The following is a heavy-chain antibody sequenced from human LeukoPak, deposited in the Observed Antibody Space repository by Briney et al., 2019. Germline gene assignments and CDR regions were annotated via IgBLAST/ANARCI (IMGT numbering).Heavy chain of an antibody. D-gene: IGHD3-10*01. CDR3: AREALWFGESLEIGDL. CDR2: LLFSATT. V-gene: IGHV4-39*07. J-gene: IGHJ2*01. Sequence: SETLSLTCTVSGGSINTRNYHWGWFRQPPGKGLEWIGSLLFSATTYSNPSLKSRVTISVDTSKNQFSLNLSSVTAADTAVYYCAREALWFGESLEIGDLWGSGTLVTVSS. CDR1: GGSINTRNYH.